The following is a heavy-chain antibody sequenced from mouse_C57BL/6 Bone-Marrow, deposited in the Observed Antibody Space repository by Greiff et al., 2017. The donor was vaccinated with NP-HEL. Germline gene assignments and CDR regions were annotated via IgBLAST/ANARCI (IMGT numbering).Heavy chain of an antibody. CDR1: GFTFSDFY. V-gene: IGHV7-1*01. CDR3: ARDASQSGAWFAY. CDR2: SRNKANDYTT. Sequence: EVKLMESGGGLVQSGRSLRLSCATSGFTFSDFYMEWVRQAPGKGLEWIAASRNKANDYTTEYSASVKGRFIVSRDTSQSILYLQMNALRAEDTAIYYCARDASQSGAWFAYWGQGTLVTVSA. J-gene: IGHJ3*01.